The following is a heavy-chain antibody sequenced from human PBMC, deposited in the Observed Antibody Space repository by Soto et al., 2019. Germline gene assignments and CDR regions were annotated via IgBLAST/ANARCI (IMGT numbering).Heavy chain of an antibody. J-gene: IGHJ4*02. V-gene: IGHV4-38-2*02. Sequence: SETLSLTCTVSGYSISSGYYWGWIRQPPGKGLEWIGSIYHSGSTYYNPSLKSRVTISVDTSKNQFSLKLSSVTAADTAVYYCARADFDWLFDYWGQGTLVTVSS. D-gene: IGHD3-9*01. CDR2: IYHSGST. CDR3: ARADFDWLFDY. CDR1: GYSISSGYY.